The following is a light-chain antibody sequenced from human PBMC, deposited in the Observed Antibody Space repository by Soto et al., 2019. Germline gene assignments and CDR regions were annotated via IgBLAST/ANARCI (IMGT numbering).Light chain of an antibody. CDR2: GSS. CDR1: ESISSN. CDR3: QQYNSYRA. V-gene: IGKV3-15*01. Sequence: EIVITQSPATLSVSPGARATLSCRASESISSNLAWYQQKPGQAPRLLIFGSSSRATGIPARFSGSGSGTEFTLTISSLQPDDSATYYCQQYNSYRAFGQGTKV. J-gene: IGKJ1*01.